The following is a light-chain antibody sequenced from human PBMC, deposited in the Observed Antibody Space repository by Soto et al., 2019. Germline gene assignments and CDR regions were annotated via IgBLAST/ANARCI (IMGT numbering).Light chain of an antibody. J-gene: IGLJ1*01. Sequence: QSALTQPASVSGSLGQSITISCSGTSSDIGTYDFVSWYQHLPGKAPKLIIYDVANRPSGVSNRFSGSKSGSTASLIISRLQTEDEADYYCVSYTSSTTYVFGTGTKVTVL. CDR2: DVA. V-gene: IGLV2-14*01. CDR1: SSDIGTYDF. CDR3: VSYTSSTTYV.